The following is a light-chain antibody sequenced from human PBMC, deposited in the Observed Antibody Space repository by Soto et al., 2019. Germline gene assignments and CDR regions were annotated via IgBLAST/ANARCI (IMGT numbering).Light chain of an antibody. CDR3: GSYTSDNTLV. Sequence: QSALTQPASVSGSPGQSITISCTGTSNDIGNYNYVSWYQQHPGEVPRLMIYDVSNRPSGVSNRFSGSKSGNTASLTISGLQAEDEADYYCGSYTSDNTLVFGGGTQLTVL. J-gene: IGLJ2*01. CDR1: SNDIGNYNY. CDR2: DVS. V-gene: IGLV2-14*03.